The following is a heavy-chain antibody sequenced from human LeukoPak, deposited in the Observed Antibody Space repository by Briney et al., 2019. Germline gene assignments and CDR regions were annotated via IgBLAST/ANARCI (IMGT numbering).Heavy chain of an antibody. Sequence: PGGSLRLSCAASGFTFSSYAMSWVRQAPGKGLEWVSAISGSGGSTYYADSVKGRFTISRDNSKNTLYLQMNSLRAEDTAVYYCAKATRPVQQSLGNWFDPWGQGTLVTVSS. J-gene: IGHJ5*02. D-gene: IGHD6-19*01. CDR2: ISGSGGST. CDR1: GFTFSSYA. CDR3: AKATRPVQQSLGNWFDP. V-gene: IGHV3-23*01.